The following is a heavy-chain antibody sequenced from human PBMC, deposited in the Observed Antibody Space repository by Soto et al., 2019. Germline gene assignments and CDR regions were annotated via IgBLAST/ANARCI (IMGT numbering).Heavy chain of an antibody. Sequence: TLSLTCAISGDTVPSNSATWNWIWQSPLIRLEWMGRKYYRSKWYNDYAVSVKSRITITPDTCKNQFSLQMKSVSPEDKAVYYCARDTGRKTYGMDVWGQGTTVTVYS. CDR3: ARDTGRKTYGMDV. V-gene: IGHV6-1*01. J-gene: IGHJ6*02. CDR2: KYYRSKWYN. CDR1: GDTVPSNSAT.